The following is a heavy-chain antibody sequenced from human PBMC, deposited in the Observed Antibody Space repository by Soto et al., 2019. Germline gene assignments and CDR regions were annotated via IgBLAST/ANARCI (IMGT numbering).Heavy chain of an antibody. CDR2: IKMDASEK. V-gene: IGHV3-7*03. CDR3: ARDRGRYYDFWSGSQMDGMDV. CDR1: GFPFGYYW. D-gene: IGHD3-3*01. Sequence: GGSLRLSCVASGFPFGYYWMSWVRQAPGKGLEWLATIKMDASEKKYVDSVKGRFTTSRDNAKNSLYLQMNSLRAEDTAVYYCARDRGRYYDFWSGSQMDGMDVWGQGTTVTVSS. J-gene: IGHJ6*02.